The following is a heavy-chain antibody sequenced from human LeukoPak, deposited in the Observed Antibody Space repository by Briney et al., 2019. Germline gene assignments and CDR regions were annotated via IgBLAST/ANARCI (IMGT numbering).Heavy chain of an antibody. Sequence: GRSLRLSCAASGFTFSSYGMHWVRQAPGKGLEWVAVIWYDGSNKYYADSVKGPFTISRDNSKNTLYLQMNSLRAEDTAVYYCAREKVVVVPAANLFDYWGQGTLVTVSS. V-gene: IGHV3-33*01. D-gene: IGHD2-2*01. J-gene: IGHJ4*02. CDR1: GFTFSSYG. CDR2: IWYDGSNK. CDR3: AREKVVVVPAANLFDY.